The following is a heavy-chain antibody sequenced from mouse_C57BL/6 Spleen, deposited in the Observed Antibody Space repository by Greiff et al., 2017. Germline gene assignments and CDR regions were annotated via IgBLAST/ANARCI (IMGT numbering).Heavy chain of an antibody. CDR2: ISSGGDCI. Sequence: EVQVVESGEGLVKPGGSLKLSCAASGFTFSSYAMSWVRQTPEKRLEWVAYISSGGDCIYYADTVKGRYTISRDTARNTLYLQMSSLTSEDTAMYYCTGADEYFYAMDDWGQGTSVTVSS. V-gene: IGHV5-9-1*02. CDR3: TGADEYFYAMDD. CDR1: GFTFSSYA. D-gene: IGHD5-1*01. J-gene: IGHJ4*01.